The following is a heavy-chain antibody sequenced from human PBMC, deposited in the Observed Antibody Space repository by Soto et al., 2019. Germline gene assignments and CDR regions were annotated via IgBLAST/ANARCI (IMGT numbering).Heavy chain of an antibody. V-gene: IGHV3-74*01. CDR3: AGGVATLLA. Sequence: EVQLVESGGGLVQPGGSLSLSCAASGFTFSTYWMHWVRQVPGKGLVWVARINSDGSTTSYADSVKGRFTISRDNAKNTLFLQMNSLRAEDTAVYCCAGGVATLLAWGQGTLVTVSS. CDR2: INSDGSTT. J-gene: IGHJ5*02. D-gene: IGHD5-12*01. CDR1: GFTFSTYW.